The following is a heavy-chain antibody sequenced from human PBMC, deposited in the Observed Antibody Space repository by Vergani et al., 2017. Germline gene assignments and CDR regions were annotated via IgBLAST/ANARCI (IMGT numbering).Heavy chain of an antibody. V-gene: IGHV4-30-4*01. CDR1: GGSISSYY. CDR3: ARDQGTGFDY. CDR2: IYYSGST. D-gene: IGHD1-1*01. J-gene: IGHJ4*02. Sequence: QVQLQESGPGLVKPSETLSLTCTVSGGSISSYYWSWIRQPPGKGLEWIGYIYYSGSTYYNPSLKSRVTISVDTSKNQFSLKLSSVTAADTAVYYCARDQGTGFDYWGQGTLVTVSS.